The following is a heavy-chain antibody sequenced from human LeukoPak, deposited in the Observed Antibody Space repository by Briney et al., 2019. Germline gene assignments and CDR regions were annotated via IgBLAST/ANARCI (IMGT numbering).Heavy chain of an antibody. J-gene: IGHJ4*02. CDR3: AREDYHGSGSYYFDY. D-gene: IGHD3-10*01. CDR2: IGVAANT. CDR1: GFTFSSYD. V-gene: IGHV3-13*01. Sequence: GGSLRLSCAASGFTFSSYDMHWVRQATGKGLEWVSAIGVAANTFYSGSVKGRFTISRDNSKNTLYLQMNSLRAEDTAVYYCAREDYHGSGSYYFDYWGQGTLVTVSS.